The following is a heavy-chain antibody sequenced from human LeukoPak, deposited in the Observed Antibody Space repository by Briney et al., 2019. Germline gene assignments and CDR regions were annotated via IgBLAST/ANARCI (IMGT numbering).Heavy chain of an antibody. CDR3: AKDSDLSSSTWFDP. J-gene: IGHJ5*02. V-gene: IGHV3-33*06. D-gene: IGHD6-6*01. CDR2: IWYDGSNK. Sequence: QSGGSLRLSCAASGFTFSSYGMHWVRQAPGKGLEWEAVIWYDGSNKYYADSVKGRFTISRDNSKNTLYLQMNSLRAEDTAVYYCAKDSDLSSSTWFDPWGQGTLVTVSS. CDR1: GFTFSSYG.